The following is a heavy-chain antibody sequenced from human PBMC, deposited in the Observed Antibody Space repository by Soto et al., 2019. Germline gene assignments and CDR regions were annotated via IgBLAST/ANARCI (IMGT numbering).Heavy chain of an antibody. CDR2: ISGSGGST. J-gene: IGHJ6*03. D-gene: IGHD2-15*01. CDR3: AGGVVAALSHYYYMDV. CDR1: GFTFSSYA. V-gene: IGHV3-23*01. Sequence: PGGSLRLSCAASGFTFSSYAMSWVRQAPGKGLEWVSAISGSGGSTYYADSVKGRFTISRDNSKNTLYLQMNSLRAEDTAVYYCAGGVVAALSHYYYMDVWGKGTTVTVSS.